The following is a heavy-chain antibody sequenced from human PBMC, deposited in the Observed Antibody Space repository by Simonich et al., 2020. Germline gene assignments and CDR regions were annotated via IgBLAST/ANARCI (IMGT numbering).Heavy chain of an antibody. CDR2: INPNSGGT. D-gene: IGHD3-10*01. CDR3: ARVPGIYYYYGMDV. V-gene: IGHV1-2*06. CDR1: GYTFTGYY. Sequence: GAEVKKPGASVKVSCKASGYTFTGYYMHWVRQAPGQGLEWMGRINPNSGGTNNAQKFQGRVTMTRDKSISTAYMELSRLRSDDTAVYYCARVPGIYYYYGMDVWGQGTTVTVSS. J-gene: IGHJ6*02.